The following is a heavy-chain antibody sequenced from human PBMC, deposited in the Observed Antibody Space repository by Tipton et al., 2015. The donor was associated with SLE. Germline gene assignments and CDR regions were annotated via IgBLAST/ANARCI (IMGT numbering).Heavy chain of an antibody. CDR3: ARVGIAAHGMDV. CDR1: GGSFSGYY. CDR2: INHSGST. V-gene: IGHV4-34*01. D-gene: IGHD6-6*01. J-gene: IGHJ6*02. Sequence: TLSLTCAAYGGSFSGYYWSWIRQPPGKGLEWIGEINHSGSTNYNPSLKSRVTISVDTSKNQFSLKLSSVTAADTAVYYCARVGIAAHGMDVWGQGTTVTVSS.